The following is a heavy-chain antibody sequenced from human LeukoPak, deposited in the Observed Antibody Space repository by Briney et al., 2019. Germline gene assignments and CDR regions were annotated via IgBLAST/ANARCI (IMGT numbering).Heavy chain of an antibody. CDR3: ARSPYGNFDY. CDR2: INHSGST. Sequence: KPSETLSLTCAVYGGSFSGYYWSWIRQPPGKGLEWIGEINHSGSTYYNPSLKSRGTISGDTSKNQFSLKLSSVTAADTAVYYCARSPYGNFDYWGQGTLVTVSS. D-gene: IGHD1-1*01. CDR1: GGSFSGYY. J-gene: IGHJ4*02. V-gene: IGHV4-34*09.